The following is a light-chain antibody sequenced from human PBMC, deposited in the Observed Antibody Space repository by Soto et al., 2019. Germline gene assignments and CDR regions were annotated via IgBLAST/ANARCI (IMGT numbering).Light chain of an antibody. CDR3: QQYDGFWT. CDR2: KAS. J-gene: IGKJ1*01. Sequence: DIQMTQSPSTLSASVGDRVTITCRASQSISSWLAWYQQKPGKAPKLLMYKASSLESGVPSRFSGSGSGTEFTLTISSLQPDDFATYYCQQYDGFWTFGQGTKVEVK. V-gene: IGKV1-5*03. CDR1: QSISSW.